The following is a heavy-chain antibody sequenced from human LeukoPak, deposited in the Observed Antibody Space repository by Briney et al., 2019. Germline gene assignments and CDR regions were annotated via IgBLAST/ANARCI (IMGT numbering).Heavy chain of an antibody. J-gene: IGHJ5*02. CDR3: ACTSCWGRFDP. Sequence: PGGSLRLSCAASGFTFSEHYMDWVRQAPGKGLEWVGRTGNKANSYTTEYAASVKGRFTISRDDSKNSLYLQMNSLKTEDTALYYCACTSCWGRFDPWGQGSLVTVSS. CDR2: TGNKANSYTT. V-gene: IGHV3-72*01. CDR1: GFTFSEHY. D-gene: IGHD2-2*01.